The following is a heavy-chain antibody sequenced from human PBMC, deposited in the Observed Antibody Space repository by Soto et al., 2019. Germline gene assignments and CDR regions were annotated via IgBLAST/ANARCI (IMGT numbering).Heavy chain of an antibody. Sequence: EVQLLESGGDLVQPGGSLRLSCAASGFAFSNYAMSWVRQAPGKELEWVSGVGGSGDRTYYADFVKGRFTVSRDNSKNTMYLQMNSLRVEDTAICYCARAEDDYGDQDHFDFWGQGTLVTVSS. CDR1: GFAFSNYA. CDR3: ARAEDDYGDQDHFDF. D-gene: IGHD4-17*01. V-gene: IGHV3-23*01. CDR2: VGGSGDRT. J-gene: IGHJ4*02.